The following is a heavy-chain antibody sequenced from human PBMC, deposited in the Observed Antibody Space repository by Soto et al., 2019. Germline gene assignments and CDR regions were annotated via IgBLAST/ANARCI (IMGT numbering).Heavy chain of an antibody. D-gene: IGHD2-15*01. CDR1: GFTFSSYG. J-gene: IGHJ4*02. Sequence: PGGSLRLSCAASGFTFSSYGMHWVRQAPGKGLEWVAVISYDGSNKYYADSVKGRFTISRDNSKNTLYLQMNSLRAEDTAVYYCAKCGNGLMTLYYFDYWGQGTLVTVSS. CDR3: AKCGNGLMTLYYFDY. CDR2: ISYDGSNK. V-gene: IGHV3-30*18.